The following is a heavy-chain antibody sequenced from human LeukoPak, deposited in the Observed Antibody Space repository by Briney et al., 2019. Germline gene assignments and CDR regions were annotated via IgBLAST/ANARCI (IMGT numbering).Heavy chain of an antibody. CDR3: ARDPPFYYYDSSGYYQFDY. Sequence: ASVKVCCKASGYTFTSYGISWVRQAPGQGLEWMGWISAYNGNTNYAQKLQGRVTMTTDTSTSTAYMELRSLRSDDTAVYYCARDPPFYYYDSSGYYQFDYWDQGTLVTVSS. CDR2: ISAYNGNT. V-gene: IGHV1-18*01. D-gene: IGHD3-22*01. CDR1: GYTFTSYG. J-gene: IGHJ4*02.